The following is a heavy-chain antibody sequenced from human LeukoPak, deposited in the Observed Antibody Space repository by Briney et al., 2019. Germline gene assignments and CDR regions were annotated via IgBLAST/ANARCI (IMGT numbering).Heavy chain of an antibody. D-gene: IGHD2-15*01. CDR2: ISSSSSYI. V-gene: IGHV3-21*01. CDR3: AKDGDIVVVVAAYYFDY. CDR1: GFTFSSYS. Sequence: PGGSLRLSCAASGFTFSSYSMNWVRQAPGKGLEWVSSISSSSSYIYYADSVKGRFTISRDNSKNTLYLQMNSLRPEDTAVYYCAKDGDIVVVVAAYYFDYWGQGTLVTVSS. J-gene: IGHJ4*02.